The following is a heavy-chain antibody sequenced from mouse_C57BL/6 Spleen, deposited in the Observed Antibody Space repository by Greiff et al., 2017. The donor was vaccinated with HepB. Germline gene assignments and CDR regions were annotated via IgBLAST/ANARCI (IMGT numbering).Heavy chain of an antibody. J-gene: IGHJ2*01. CDR3: TRFSLITTVVADY. Sequence: QVQLQQSGAELVKPGASVKISCKASGYAFSSYWMNWVKQRPGKGLEWIGQIYPGDGDTNYNGKFKGKATLTADKSSSTAYMQLSSLTSEDSAVYYCTRFSLITTVVADYWGQGTTLTVSS. CDR1: GYAFSSYW. D-gene: IGHD1-1*01. V-gene: IGHV1-80*01. CDR2: IYPGDGDT.